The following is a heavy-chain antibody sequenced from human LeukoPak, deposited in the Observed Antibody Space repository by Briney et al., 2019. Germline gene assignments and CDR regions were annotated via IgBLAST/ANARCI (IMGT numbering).Heavy chain of an antibody. CDR2: IRVSDGAR. Sequence: GGSLRLSCVASGFTFPTYAMMWVRQAPGKGLEWVSSIRVSDGARFYADSVKGRFTTSRDNPKNTLFLQMNSLRAEDTAAYYCATEPRWELYSFDIWGQGTMVTVSS. J-gene: IGHJ3*02. D-gene: IGHD1-7*01. V-gene: IGHV3-23*01. CDR1: GFTFPTYA. CDR3: ATEPRWELYSFDI.